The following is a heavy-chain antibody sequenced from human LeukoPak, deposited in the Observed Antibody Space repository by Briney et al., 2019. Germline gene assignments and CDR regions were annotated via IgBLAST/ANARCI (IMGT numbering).Heavy chain of an antibody. CDR2: IYYSGST. Sequence: SETLSLTCTVSGGSISSYYWSWIRQPPGKGLEWIGYIYYSGSTNYNPSLKSRVTISVDTSKNQFSLKLSSVTAADTAAYYCARHSDIVATMIDYWGQGTLVTVSS. CDR3: ARHSDIVATMIDY. J-gene: IGHJ4*02. CDR1: GGSISSYY. D-gene: IGHD5-12*01. V-gene: IGHV4-59*01.